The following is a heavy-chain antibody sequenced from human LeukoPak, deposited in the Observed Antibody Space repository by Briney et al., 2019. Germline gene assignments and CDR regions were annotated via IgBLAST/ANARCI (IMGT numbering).Heavy chain of an antibody. Sequence: AGGALRLPCAASWFTVSSNSMSWVRQAPGKGLEWGSLIYSGGTTYYADSVKGRFTIPSDNSKNTQYLQMNSLSAGDTAALYCQRLGGGRGEPLHAFVIWGEGTMVSVSS. V-gene: IGHV3-53*01. D-gene: IGHD3-16*01. CDR2: IYSGGTT. CDR3: QRLGGGRGEPLHAFVI. CDR1: WFTVSSNS. J-gene: IGHJ3*02.